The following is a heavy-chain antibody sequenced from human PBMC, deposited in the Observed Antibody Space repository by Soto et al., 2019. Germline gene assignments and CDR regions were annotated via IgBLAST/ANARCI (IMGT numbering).Heavy chain of an antibody. Sequence: EVQLVESGGGLVKPGGSLRLSCAASGFTFSNAWMSWVRQAPGKGLEWVGRIKSKTDGGTTDYAAPVKGRFTISRDDSKNTLYMQKNSVKSDDTAVYYCASNTIRVKYGGVVTGDYWGQGTLVTFSP. V-gene: IGHV3-15*01. J-gene: IGHJ4*02. D-gene: IGHD3-16*01. CDR2: IKSKTDGGTT. CDR1: GFTFSNAW. CDR3: ASNTIRVKYGGVVTGDY.